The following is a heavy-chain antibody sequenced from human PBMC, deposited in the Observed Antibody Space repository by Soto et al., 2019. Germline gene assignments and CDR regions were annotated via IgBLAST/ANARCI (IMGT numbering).Heavy chain of an antibody. V-gene: IGHV1-18*01. CDR3: ARDFIYDFWSGPPPSYYYYGMDV. J-gene: IGHJ6*02. Sequence: QVQLVQSGAEVKKPGASVKVSCKASGYTFTSYGISWVRQAPGQGLEWMGWISAYNGNTNYAQKLQGRVTMTTDTSTSTAYMELRSLRSDDTAVYYCARDFIYDFWSGPPPSYYYYGMDVWGQGTTVTVSS. D-gene: IGHD3-3*01. CDR1: GYTFTSYG. CDR2: ISAYNGNT.